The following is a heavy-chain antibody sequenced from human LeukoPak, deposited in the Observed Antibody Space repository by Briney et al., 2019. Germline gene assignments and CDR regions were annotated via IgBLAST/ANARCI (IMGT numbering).Heavy chain of an antibody. CDR2: IRYDGSNK. V-gene: IGHV3-30*02. CDR3: AKDRLPYSSSPRFADY. Sequence: GGSLRLSCAASGFTFSSYGMHWVRQAPGKGLEWVAFIRYDGSNKYYADSVKGRFTISRDNSKNTLYLQMNSLRAEDTAVYYCAKDRLPYSSSPRFADYWGQGTLVTVSS. D-gene: IGHD6-13*01. CDR1: GFTFSSYG. J-gene: IGHJ4*02.